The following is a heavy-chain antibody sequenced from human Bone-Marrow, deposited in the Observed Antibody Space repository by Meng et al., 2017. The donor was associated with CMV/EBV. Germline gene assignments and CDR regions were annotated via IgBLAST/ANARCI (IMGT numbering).Heavy chain of an antibody. CDR2: ISSSSSYI. Sequence: GESLKISCAASGFTFSNAWMSWVRQAPGKGLEWVSSISSSSSYIYYADSVKGRFTISRDNAKNSLYLQMNSLRAEDTAVYYCARVVPAAIGGWYWGQGTLVTVSS. CDR1: GFTFSNAW. V-gene: IGHV3-21*01. J-gene: IGHJ4*02. CDR3: ARVVPAAIGGWY. D-gene: IGHD2-2*01.